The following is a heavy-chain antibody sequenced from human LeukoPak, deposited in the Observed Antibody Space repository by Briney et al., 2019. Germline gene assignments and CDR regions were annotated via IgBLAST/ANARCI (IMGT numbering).Heavy chain of an antibody. D-gene: IGHD6-13*01. Sequence: GGSLRLSCAASGFTFSSYGMSWVRQAPGKGLEWVSAISGSGGSTYYADSVQGRFTISRDNAMNTVYLQMNSLRAEDTAVYYCARAFSWTPFDYWGQGTLVTVSS. CDR1: GFTFSSYG. V-gene: IGHV3-23*01. CDR3: ARAFSWTPFDY. CDR2: ISGSGGST. J-gene: IGHJ4*02.